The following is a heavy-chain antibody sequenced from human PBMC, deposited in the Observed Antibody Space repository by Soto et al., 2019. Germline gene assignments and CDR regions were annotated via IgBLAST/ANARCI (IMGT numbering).Heavy chain of an antibody. CDR2: ISGSGDST. J-gene: IGHJ6*02. D-gene: IGHD6-13*01. CDR1: GFTFSSYA. CDR3: AKDRDGAAAGPTKFYGMDV. V-gene: IGHV3-23*01. Sequence: EVQLLESGGGLVQPGGSLRLSCAASGFTFSSYAMSWVRQAPGKGLEWVSVISGSGDSTYYADYVRGRFTISRDNSKNTLYLHMNSLRAEDTAVYYCAKDRDGAAAGPTKFYGMDVWGQGTTVTVSS.